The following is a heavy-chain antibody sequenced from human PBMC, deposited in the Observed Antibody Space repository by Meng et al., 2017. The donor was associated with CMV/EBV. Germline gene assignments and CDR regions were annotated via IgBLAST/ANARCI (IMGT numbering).Heavy chain of an antibody. D-gene: IGHD6-6*01. CDR1: CGSISSYY. V-gene: IGHV4-59*01. J-gene: IGHJ4*02. Sequence: QVQLQEVGPGLVQASGTLSLTCTVSCGSISSYYWSWIRQPPGKGLEWIGYIYYSGSTNYNPSLKSRVTISVGMSKNQFSLKLSSVTAADTAVYYCARGAGQLGPDYWGQRTLVTVSS. CDR3: ARGAGQLGPDY. CDR2: IYYSGST.